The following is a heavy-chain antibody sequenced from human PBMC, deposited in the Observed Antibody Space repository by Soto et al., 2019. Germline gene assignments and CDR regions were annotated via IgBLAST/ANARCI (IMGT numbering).Heavy chain of an antibody. Sequence: GGSLRLSCAASGFTFDDYTMHWVRQAPGKGLEWVSLISWDGGSTYYADSVKGRFTISRDNSKNSLYLQMNSLRTEDTALYYCAKDSVWGSYRYRGGSFDYWGQGTLVTVSS. CDR1: GFTFDDYT. V-gene: IGHV3-43*01. J-gene: IGHJ4*02. D-gene: IGHD3-16*02. CDR3: AKDSVWGSYRYRGGSFDY. CDR2: ISWDGGST.